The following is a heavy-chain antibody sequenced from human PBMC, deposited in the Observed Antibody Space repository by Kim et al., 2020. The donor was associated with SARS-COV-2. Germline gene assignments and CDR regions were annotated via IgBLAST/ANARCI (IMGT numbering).Heavy chain of an antibody. CDR1: GFTFSSYA. J-gene: IGHJ4*02. V-gene: IGHV3-30*04. D-gene: IGHD5-12*01. Sequence: GGSLRLSCAASGFTFSSYAMHWVRQTPDKGLEWVAVMSDDGSNTYYADSVKGRFTISRDNSKNTLYLQMNSLRAEDTAVYYCARVHGYSGYTYGPYYFDYWGQGTLVTVSS. CDR2: MSDDGSNT. CDR3: ARVHGYSGYTYGPYYFDY.